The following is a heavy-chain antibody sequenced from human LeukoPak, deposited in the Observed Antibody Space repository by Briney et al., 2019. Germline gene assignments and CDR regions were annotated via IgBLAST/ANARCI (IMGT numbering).Heavy chain of an antibody. CDR3: ARDVVRYFDSLLSDYHYGMDV. Sequence: ASVKVSCKASRYTFTSYGVSWVRQAPGQGLEWMGWISGYNGSTKYAQKLQGRVTMTTDTSTSTAYMELRSLRSDDTAVYYCARDVVRYFDSLLSDYHYGMDVWGQGTTVTVSS. CDR1: RYTFTSYG. CDR2: ISGYNGST. V-gene: IGHV1-18*01. J-gene: IGHJ6*02. D-gene: IGHD3-9*01.